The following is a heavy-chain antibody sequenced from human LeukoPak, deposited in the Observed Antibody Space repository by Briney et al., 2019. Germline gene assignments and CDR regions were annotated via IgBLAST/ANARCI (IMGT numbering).Heavy chain of an antibody. CDR3: ARDPNPWEMNYFDY. CDR1: GGSISSYY. CDR2: IYTSGST. Sequence: SETLSLTCTVSGGSISSYYWSWIRQPAGKGLEWIGRIYTSGSTNYNPSLKSRVTMSVDTSKNQFSLQLSSVTAADTAVYYCARDPNPWEMNYFDYWGQGTLVTVSS. J-gene: IGHJ4*02. D-gene: IGHD1-26*01. V-gene: IGHV4-4*07.